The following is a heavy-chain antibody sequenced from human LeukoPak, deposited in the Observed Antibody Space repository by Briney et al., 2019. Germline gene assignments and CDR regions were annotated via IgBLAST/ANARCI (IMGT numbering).Heavy chain of an antibody. CDR2: IYYSGST. CDR1: GGSISSSSYY. D-gene: IGHD2-2*01. V-gene: IGHV4-39*01. Sequence: SETLSLTCTVSGGSISSSSYYWGWIRQPPGKGLEWIGSIYYSGSTYYNPSLKSRVTISVDTSKNQFSLKLSSVTAADTAVYYCSCSTDYYYYYGMDVWGQGTTVTVSS. J-gene: IGHJ6*02. CDR3: SCSTDYYYYYGMDV.